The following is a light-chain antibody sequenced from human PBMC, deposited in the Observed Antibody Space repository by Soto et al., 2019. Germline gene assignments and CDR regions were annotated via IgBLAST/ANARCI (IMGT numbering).Light chain of an antibody. CDR2: GAS. CDR1: QSVDHDY. Sequence: NVLTQSPAILSSSPGARVTLSCGASQSVDHDYLAWYQQKTGQATRLLIYGASYRATGIPDRFSGSGSGTDFTLTISRLEPEDFAVYYCQHYGTSRATFGGGTKVEI. V-gene: IGKV3-20*01. CDR3: QHYGTSRAT. J-gene: IGKJ4*01.